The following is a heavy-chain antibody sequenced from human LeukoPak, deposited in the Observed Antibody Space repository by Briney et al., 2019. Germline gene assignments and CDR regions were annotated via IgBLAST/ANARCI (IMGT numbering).Heavy chain of an antibody. Sequence: GGSLRLSCAASGFTFSSYVMSWVRQAPGKGLEWVSYINHNAETIYYADSVKGRFTISRDNAKNVLYLQMNRLRDGDTAVYYWGRDGDGAFDNGGQGPLVTVPS. J-gene: IGHJ4*02. D-gene: IGHD2-21*02. CDR2: INHNAETI. CDR3: GRDGDGAFDN. V-gene: IGHV3-48*02. CDR1: GFTFSSYV.